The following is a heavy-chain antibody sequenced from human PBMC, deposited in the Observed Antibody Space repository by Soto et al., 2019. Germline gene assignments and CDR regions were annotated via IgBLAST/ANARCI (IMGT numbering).Heavy chain of an antibody. CDR3: ARDLYSSSWYPLDY. D-gene: IGHD6-13*01. CDR2: ISSSSSYI. CDR1: GFTFSSYS. V-gene: IGHV3-21*01. J-gene: IGHJ4*02. Sequence: PGGSLRLSCAASGFTFSSYSMNWVRQAPGKGLEWVSSISSSSSYIYYADSVKGRFTIYRDNAKNSLYLQMNSLRAEDTAVYYCARDLYSSSWYPLDYWGQGTLVTVSS.